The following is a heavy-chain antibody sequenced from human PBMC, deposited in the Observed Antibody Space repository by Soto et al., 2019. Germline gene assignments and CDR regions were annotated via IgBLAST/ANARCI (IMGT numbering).Heavy chain of an antibody. CDR2: IYYSGST. J-gene: IGHJ4*02. V-gene: IGHV4-59*01. CDR3: AREGGYDPYYFDY. D-gene: IGHD5-12*01. CDR1: GGSISSDY. Sequence: SETLSLTCTVSGGSISSDYWSWIRQPPGKGLEWIGYIYYSGSTNYNPSLKSRGTISVDTSKNQFSLKLSSVTAADTAVYYCAREGGYDPYYFDYWGQGTLVTVSS.